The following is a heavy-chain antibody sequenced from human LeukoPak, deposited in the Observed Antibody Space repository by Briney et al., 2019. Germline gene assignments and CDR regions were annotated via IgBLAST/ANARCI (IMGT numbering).Heavy chain of an antibody. CDR2: ISGSGGST. CDR1: GFTFSSYA. Sequence: GGSLRLSCAASGFTFSSYAMSWVRQAPGKGLEWVSAISGSGGSTYYADSVKGRFTISRDNSKNTLYLQMNSLRAEDTAVYYCAKEKGEYSGHDQLIDYWGQGTLVTVSS. J-gene: IGHJ4*02. CDR3: AKEKGEYSGHDQLIDY. D-gene: IGHD5-12*01. V-gene: IGHV3-23*01.